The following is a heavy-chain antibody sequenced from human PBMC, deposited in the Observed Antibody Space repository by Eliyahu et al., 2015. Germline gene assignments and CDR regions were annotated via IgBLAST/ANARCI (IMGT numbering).Heavy chain of an antibody. J-gene: IGHJ4*02. V-gene: IGHV3-23*01. CDR3: TGGRNYYFDY. Sequence: EVQVLESGGGLVQPGGSLRLSCAASGFTFXXYAMRWVRQAPGKGLEWVSTIGGSGVTTYYADSVKGRFTISRDNAKNTVYLQMNSLRPEDTALYYCTGGRNYYFDYWGQGTLVTVSA. CDR2: IGGSGVTT. CDR1: GFTFXXYA. D-gene: IGHD4-11*01.